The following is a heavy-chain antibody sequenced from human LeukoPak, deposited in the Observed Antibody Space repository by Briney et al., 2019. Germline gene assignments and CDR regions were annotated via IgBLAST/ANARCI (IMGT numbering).Heavy chain of an antibody. CDR3: ARVHIAARSVFDY. V-gene: IGHV1-2*02. CDR2: INPNSGGT. J-gene: IGHJ4*02. Sequence: GASVKVSCKAPGYTFTGYYMHWVRQAPGQGLEWMGWINPNSGGTNYAQKFQGRVTMTRDTSISTAYMELSRLRSDDTAVYYCARVHIAARSVFDYWGQGALVTVSS. CDR1: GYTFTGYY. D-gene: IGHD6-6*01.